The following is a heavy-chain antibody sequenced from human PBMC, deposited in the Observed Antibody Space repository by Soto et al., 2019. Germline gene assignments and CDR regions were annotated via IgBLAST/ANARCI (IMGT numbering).Heavy chain of an antibody. Sequence: QVQLQESGPGLVKPSQTLSLTCTVSGGSISSGGYYWSWTRQHPGKGLEWIGYIYYSGSTYYNPSLKSRVTISVDTSKNQFSLKLSSVTAADTAVYYCARGSYGSGSWAVKFDYWGQGTLVTVSS. CDR1: GGSISSGGYY. CDR2: IYYSGST. CDR3: ARGSYGSGSWAVKFDY. V-gene: IGHV4-31*03. D-gene: IGHD3-10*01. J-gene: IGHJ4*02.